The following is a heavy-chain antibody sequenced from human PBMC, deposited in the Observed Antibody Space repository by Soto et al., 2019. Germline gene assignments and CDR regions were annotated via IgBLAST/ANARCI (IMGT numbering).Heavy chain of an antibody. Sequence: LRLSCIASGFTLSTYSMTWVRQAPGKGLEWLSYISKSSTTINYADSVKSRFTISRDNAKNSVYLEMSSLRDEDSAVYYCARDPPSFYYYGMDVWGKGTTVTVSS. CDR2: ISKSSTTI. D-gene: IGHD2-15*01. V-gene: IGHV3-48*02. CDR1: GFTLSTYS. CDR3: ARDPPSFYYYGMDV. J-gene: IGHJ6*04.